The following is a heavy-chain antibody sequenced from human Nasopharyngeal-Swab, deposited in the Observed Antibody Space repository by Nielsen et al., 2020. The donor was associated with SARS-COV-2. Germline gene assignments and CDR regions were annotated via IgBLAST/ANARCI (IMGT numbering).Heavy chain of an antibody. D-gene: IGHD5-24*01. CDR2: VYPGNSEV. J-gene: IGHJ5*02. CDR3: ARRAARDGYNYEVEP. V-gene: IGHV5-51*01. CDR1: GYSFVNHW. Sequence: GESLKISCMASGYSFVNHWIGWVRQKPGKGPEWMGMVYPGNSEVAYSPSFQGQVTISADKSINTAYLHWRSLRASDTAIYFSARRAARDGYNYEVEPWCQGTLVTVSS.